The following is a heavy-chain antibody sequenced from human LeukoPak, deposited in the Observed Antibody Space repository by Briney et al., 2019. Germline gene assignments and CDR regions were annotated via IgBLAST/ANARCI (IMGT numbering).Heavy chain of an antibody. Sequence: GGSLRLSCAASGFTFSSYWMHWVRQAPGKGLVWVSRINSDGSSTSYADSVKGRFTISRDNAKNTLYLQMNSLRAEDTAVYYCASTYDSSGCDYWGQGTLVTVSS. CDR3: ASTYDSSGCDY. J-gene: IGHJ4*02. CDR1: GFTFSSYW. V-gene: IGHV3-74*01. CDR2: INSDGSST. D-gene: IGHD3-22*01.